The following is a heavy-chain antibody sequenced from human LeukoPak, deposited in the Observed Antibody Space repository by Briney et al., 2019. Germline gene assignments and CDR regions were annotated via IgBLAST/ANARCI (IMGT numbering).Heavy chain of an antibody. CDR3: ARDPYGELLAFDS. D-gene: IGHD4-17*01. V-gene: IGHV4-59*12. Sequence: SETLSLTCTVSGGSISSYYWSWIRQPPGKGLEWIGYIYYSGSTNYNPSLKSRVTISIDTSKNQFSLNLSSMTAVDTAVYYCARDPYGELLAFDSWGQGILVTVSS. J-gene: IGHJ4*02. CDR2: IYYSGST. CDR1: GGSISSYY.